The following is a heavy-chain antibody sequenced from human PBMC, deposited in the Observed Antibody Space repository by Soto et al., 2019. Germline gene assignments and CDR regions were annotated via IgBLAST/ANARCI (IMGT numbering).Heavy chain of an antibody. Sequence: SVKVSCKTSGFTFTSAAMQWVRQTRGQRLEWIGWIVVGSGHTNYAQKFQERVTITRDMSTSTAYMELRSLRSEDTAVYYCAAASSTSGGYYGMDVWGQGTTVTVSS. CDR3: AAASSTSGGYYGMDV. J-gene: IGHJ6*02. D-gene: IGHD2-2*01. V-gene: IGHV1-58*02. CDR2: IVVGSGHT. CDR1: GFTFTSAA.